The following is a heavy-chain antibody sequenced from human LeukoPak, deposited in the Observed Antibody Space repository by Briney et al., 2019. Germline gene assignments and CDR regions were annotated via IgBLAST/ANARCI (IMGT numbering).Heavy chain of an antibody. Sequence: SETLSLTCTVSGVSINTYFWSWIRQPPGKGLEWIGYIYYSGSTKYNPSLKSRVTISVDTSKNQFSLKLSSVTAADAAVYYCARGARAGYNLEPFDYWGQGTLVTVSS. J-gene: IGHJ4*02. CDR1: GVSINTYF. CDR2: IYYSGST. D-gene: IGHD5-24*01. V-gene: IGHV4-59*08. CDR3: ARGARAGYNLEPFDY.